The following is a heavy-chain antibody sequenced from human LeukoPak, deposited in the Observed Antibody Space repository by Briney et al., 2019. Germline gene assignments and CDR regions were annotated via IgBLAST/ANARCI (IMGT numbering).Heavy chain of an antibody. CDR1: GFTFSSYA. Sequence: GGSLRLSCAASGFTFSSYAMHWVRQAPGKGLEWVAVISYDGSNKYYADSVKGRFTISRDNSKNTLYLQMNSLRAEDTAVYYCARDPGTRHSGYDYYFDYWGQGTLVTVSS. D-gene: IGHD5-12*01. J-gene: IGHJ4*02. CDR2: ISYDGSNK. V-gene: IGHV3-30*04. CDR3: ARDPGTRHSGYDYYFDY.